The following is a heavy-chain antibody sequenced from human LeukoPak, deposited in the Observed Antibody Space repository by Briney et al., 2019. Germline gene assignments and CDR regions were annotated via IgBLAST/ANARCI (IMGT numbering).Heavy chain of an antibody. Sequence: PSETLSLTCTVSGGSISRYYWSWIRQPAGKGLEWIGRIYTSGSTNYNPSLRSRVTISVDTSKNQFSMKLSSVTAADTSVYYCAIDRGTLGFDPWGQGTLVTVSS. CDR1: GGSISRYY. CDR3: AIDRGTLGFDP. V-gene: IGHV4-4*07. CDR2: IYTSGST. D-gene: IGHD3-10*01. J-gene: IGHJ5*02.